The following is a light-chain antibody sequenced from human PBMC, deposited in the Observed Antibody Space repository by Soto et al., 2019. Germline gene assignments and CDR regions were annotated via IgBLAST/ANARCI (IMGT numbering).Light chain of an antibody. J-gene: IGKJ5*01. CDR3: QQLMSYPIT. Sequence: DIQLTQSPSFLSASLGDRVTITCRASQGISSYLAWYQQKPRKAPEVLIFGASTLQSGVPSRFSGSGSGTELTLTISSLQPEDFATYYCQQLMSYPITFGQGTRLEIK. CDR1: QGISSY. CDR2: GAS. V-gene: IGKV1-9*01.